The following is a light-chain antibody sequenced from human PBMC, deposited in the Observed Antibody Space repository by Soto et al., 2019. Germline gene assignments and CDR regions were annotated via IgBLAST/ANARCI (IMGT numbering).Light chain of an antibody. CDR1: SSDVGSFNL. J-gene: IGLJ2*01. CDR2: EGS. Sequence: QSALTQPASVSGSPGQSITISCTGTSSDVGSFNLVSWYQQHPGKAPKLMTYEGSKRPSGVSDRFSGSKSGNTASLTISGLQAEDEADYYCCSYAGSSTAVFGGGTQLTVL. CDR3: CSYAGSSTAV. V-gene: IGLV2-23*01.